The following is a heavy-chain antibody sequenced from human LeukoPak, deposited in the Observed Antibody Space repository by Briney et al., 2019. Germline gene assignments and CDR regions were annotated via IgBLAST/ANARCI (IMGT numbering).Heavy chain of an antibody. J-gene: IGHJ6*03. CDR3: ARGDYYYYYYMDV. Sequence: SETLSLTCTVSGGSLSSYYWSWIRQPAGKGLEWIGRVYSSGSTNYNPSLKSRVTMSVDTSKNQFSLKLSSVTAADTAVYYCARGDYYYYYYMDVWGKGTTVTISS. CDR1: GGSLSSYY. CDR2: VYSSGST. V-gene: IGHV4-4*07.